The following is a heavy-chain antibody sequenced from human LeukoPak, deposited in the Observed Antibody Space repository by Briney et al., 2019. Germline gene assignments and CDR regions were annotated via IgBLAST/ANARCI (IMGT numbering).Heavy chain of an antibody. J-gene: IGHJ4*02. Sequence: GASVKVSCKASGYTFTDYYMHWVRQAPGQGLEWMGWISAYNGNTNYAQKLQGRVTMTTDTSTNTAYMELRSLRSDDTAVYYCARDRGSGWYTDYWGQGTLVTVSS. CDR1: GYTFTDYY. CDR3: ARDRGSGWYTDY. D-gene: IGHD6-19*01. V-gene: IGHV1-18*04. CDR2: ISAYNGNT.